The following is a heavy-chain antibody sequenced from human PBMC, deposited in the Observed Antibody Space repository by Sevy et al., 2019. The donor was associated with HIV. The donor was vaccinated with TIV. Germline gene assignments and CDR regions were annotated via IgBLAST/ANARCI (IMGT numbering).Heavy chain of an antibody. CDR1: GFTFSSYS. CDR3: ARVESSYYYGMDV. Sequence: GESLKISCAASGFTFSSYSMNWVRQAPGKGLEWVSYISSSSSTIYYADSVKGRFTISRDNAKNSLYLQMNSLRAEDTAVYYCARVESSYYYGMDVWGQGTTVTVSS. V-gene: IGHV3-48*01. J-gene: IGHJ6*02. D-gene: IGHD3-10*01. CDR2: ISSSSSTI.